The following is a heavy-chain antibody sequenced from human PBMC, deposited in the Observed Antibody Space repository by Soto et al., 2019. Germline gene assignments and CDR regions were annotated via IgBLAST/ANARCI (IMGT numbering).Heavy chain of an antibody. Sequence: PSETLSLTCTVSGGSISSYYWSWIRQPPGKGLEWIGYIYYSGSTNYNPSLKSRVTISVDTSKNQFSLKLSSVTAADTAVYYCARLDEYRSSFDYWGQGTLVTVSS. CDR3: ARLDEYRSSFDY. CDR1: GGSISSYY. D-gene: IGHD6-6*01. J-gene: IGHJ4*02. V-gene: IGHV4-59*01. CDR2: IYYSGST.